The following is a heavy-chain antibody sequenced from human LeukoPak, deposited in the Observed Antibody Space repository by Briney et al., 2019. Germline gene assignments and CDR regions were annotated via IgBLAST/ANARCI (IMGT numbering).Heavy chain of an antibody. D-gene: IGHD5-18*01. CDR1: GGTFSSSA. J-gene: IGHJ6*02. V-gene: IGHV1-69*04. CDR2: IIPVLNIT. Sequence: SVKVSCKASGGTFSSSAITWVRQAPGQGLEWMGRIIPVLNITTYAQKFQGSVTITADTSTSTVYMELSSLRSEETAVYYCARDQGLTAPPPYGLDVWGQGTTVIVSS. CDR3: ARDQGLTAPPPYGLDV.